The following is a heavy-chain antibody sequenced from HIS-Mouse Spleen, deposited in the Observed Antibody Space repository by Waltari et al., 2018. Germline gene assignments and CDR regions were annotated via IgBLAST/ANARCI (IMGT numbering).Heavy chain of an antibody. CDR1: GFTFSSYA. CDR2: ISGSGGST. D-gene: IGHD6-13*01. CDR3: AKGFIAAAGTDY. Sequence: EVQLLESGGGLVQPGGSLRLSCAASGFTFSSYAMSWVRQAPGKGVEGFAGISGSGGSTYYADSVKGRFTISRDNSKNTLYLQMNSLRAEDTAVYYCAKGFIAAAGTDYWGQGTLVTVSS. J-gene: IGHJ4*02. V-gene: IGHV3-23*01.